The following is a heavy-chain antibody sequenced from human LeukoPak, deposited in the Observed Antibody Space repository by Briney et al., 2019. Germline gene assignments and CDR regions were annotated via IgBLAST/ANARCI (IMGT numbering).Heavy chain of an antibody. CDR2: INPSGGST. CDR1: GYTFTSYY. D-gene: IGHD1-26*01. CDR3: ARAELLTTDGTYYYGMDV. J-gene: IGHJ6*02. Sequence: ASVKVSCKASGYTFTSYYMHWVRQAPGQGLEWMGIINPSGGSTSYAQKFQGRVTMTRDTSTSTVYMEQSSLRSEDTAVYYCARAELLTTDGTYYYGMDVWGQGTTVTVSS. V-gene: IGHV1-46*01.